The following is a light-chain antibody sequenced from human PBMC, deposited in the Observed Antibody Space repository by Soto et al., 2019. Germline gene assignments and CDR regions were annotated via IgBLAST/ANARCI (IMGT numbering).Light chain of an antibody. CDR3: QQYINWPPEYT. CDR2: GAS. Sequence: IVMTQSPGTLYVSPGERATLSCRASQSVSSNLAWYQQKPGQAPRLLIYGASIRATGIPARFSGSGSGTEFTLTISSLQSGDFAVYYCQQYINWPPEYTFGQGTQVQIK. CDR1: QSVSSN. J-gene: IGKJ2*01. V-gene: IGKV3-15*01.